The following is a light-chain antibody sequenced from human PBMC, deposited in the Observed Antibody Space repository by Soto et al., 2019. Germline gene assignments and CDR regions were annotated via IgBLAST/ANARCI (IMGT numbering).Light chain of an antibody. Sequence: QSALTQPASVSGSPGQSITISCTGTNSDVGTYELVSWYQQHPGRAPKLMIYEGSKRPSGVSNRFSGSKSGNTASLTISGLQAEDEADYYCCSYAGDVVFGGGTKLTVL. V-gene: IGLV2-23*01. CDR1: NSDVGTYEL. CDR2: EGS. J-gene: IGLJ2*01. CDR3: CSYAGDVV.